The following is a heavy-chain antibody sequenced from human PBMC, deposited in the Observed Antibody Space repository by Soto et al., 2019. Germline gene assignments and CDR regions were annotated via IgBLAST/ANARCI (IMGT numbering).Heavy chain of an antibody. V-gene: IGHV4-31*03. CDR3: ARAFPDSSGYYYLDYYYGMDV. J-gene: IGHJ6*02. CDR1: GGSISSGGYY. D-gene: IGHD3-22*01. Sequence: QVQLQESGPGLVKPSQTLSLTCTVSGGSISSGGYYWSWIRQHPGKGLEWIGYIYYSGSTYYNPSLKSRVTISVDTSKNQFSLKLSSVTAADTAVYYCARAFPDSSGYYYLDYYYGMDVWGQGTTVTVSS. CDR2: IYYSGST.